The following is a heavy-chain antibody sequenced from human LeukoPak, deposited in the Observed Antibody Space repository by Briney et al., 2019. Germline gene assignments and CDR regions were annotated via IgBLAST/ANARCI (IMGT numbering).Heavy chain of an antibody. J-gene: IGHJ2*01. CDR3: ARRRAYSSAWPHCHFDL. CDR2: INQSGGT. CDR1: GESFRGYY. V-gene: IGHV4-34*01. Sequence: SETLSHTCAVFGESFRGYYWSWIRQSPGKGLEWIGEINQSGGTNYNPSLKSRVTTSVDTSKNQFSLKLSSVTAADTAVYYCARRRAYSSAWPHCHFDLWGRGTPVTVSS. D-gene: IGHD6-19*01.